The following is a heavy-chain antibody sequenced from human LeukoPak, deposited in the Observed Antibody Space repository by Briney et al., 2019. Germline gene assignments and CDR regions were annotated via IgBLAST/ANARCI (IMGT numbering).Heavy chain of an antibody. D-gene: IGHD7-27*01. V-gene: IGHV1-2*02. CDR2: INPNSGDT. Sequence: ASVKVSCKTSGYTFTDYYMHWVRQAPGQGLEWVGWINPNSGDTNYAQRFQGRVTMTRGTSISTAYMELSRLRVDDTAVYYCARGGKSELGACDYWGQGTLVTVSS. CDR1: GYTFTDYY. J-gene: IGHJ4*02. CDR3: ARGGKSELGACDY.